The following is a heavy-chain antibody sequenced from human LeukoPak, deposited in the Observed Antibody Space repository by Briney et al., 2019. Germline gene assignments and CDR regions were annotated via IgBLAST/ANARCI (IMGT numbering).Heavy chain of an antibody. CDR3: ARDLTYCSGGSCYGYDY. CDR2: ISSSSSYI. CDR1: GFTFSSYS. V-gene: IGHV3-21*01. J-gene: IGHJ4*02. Sequence: GGSLRLSCAASGFTFSSYSMNWVRQAPGKGLEWVSSISSSSSYIYYADSVKGRFTISRDNAKNSLYLQMNSLRAEDTAVYYCARDLTYCSGGSCYGYDYWGQGTLVTVSS. D-gene: IGHD2-15*01.